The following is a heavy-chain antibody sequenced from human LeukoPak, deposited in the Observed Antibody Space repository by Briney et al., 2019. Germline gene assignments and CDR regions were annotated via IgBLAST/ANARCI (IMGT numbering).Heavy chain of an antibody. V-gene: IGHV3-21*01. CDR2: ISGSSTYI. J-gene: IGHJ4*02. D-gene: IGHD2-21*01. CDR3: ARGGGYCGGDCYGIDY. Sequence: GGSLRLSCAASGFTFSSYSMKWVRQAPGKGLEWVSSISGSSTYIYYADSVQGRFTISRDNAKNSLYLQMNSLRAEDTAVYYCARGGGYCGGDCYGIDYWGQGALVTVSS. CDR1: GFTFSSYS.